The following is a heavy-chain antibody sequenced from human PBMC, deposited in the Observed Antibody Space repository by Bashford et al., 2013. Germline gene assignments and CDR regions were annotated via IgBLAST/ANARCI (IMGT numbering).Heavy chain of an antibody. D-gene: IGHD5-24*01. J-gene: IGHJ4*02. V-gene: IGHV4-39*01. Sequence: SETLSLTCTVSGGSISSSSYYWGWIRQSPGKGLEWIGTIFYTGSTSYNPSLKSRVTISVDTSNNQFSLKLTSVTAADTAVYYCAGRWMATSLVECLFPTWGQGTLVTVSS. CDR1: GGSISSSSYY. CDR2: IFYTGST. CDR3: AGRWMATSLVECLFPT.